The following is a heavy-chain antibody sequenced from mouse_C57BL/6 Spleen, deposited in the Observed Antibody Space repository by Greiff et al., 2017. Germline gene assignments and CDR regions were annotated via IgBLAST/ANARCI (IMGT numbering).Heavy chain of an antibody. CDR3: TREGKLWQGYFDY. CDR2: ISRGGDYI. V-gene: IGHV5-9-1*02. J-gene: IGHJ2*01. Sequence: EVMLVESGEGLVKPGGSLKLSCAASGFTFSSYAMSWVRQTPEKRLEWVAYISRGGDYIYYADTVKGRFTISRDNARNTLYLQMSSLKSEDTAMYDCTREGKLWQGYFDYWGQGTTLTVSS. CDR1: GFTFSSYA. D-gene: IGHD1-1*02.